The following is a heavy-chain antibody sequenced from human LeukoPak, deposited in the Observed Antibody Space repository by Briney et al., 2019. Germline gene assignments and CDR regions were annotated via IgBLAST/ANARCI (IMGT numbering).Heavy chain of an antibody. V-gene: IGHV4-38-2*02. CDR3: ARSSLAVYFDY. Sequence: SETLSLTCTVSGYSISSGYYWGWIRQPPGKGLEWIGSIYHSGSTNYNASLASRLTISLDTAKNQFSLYLSSVTAADTAMYFCARSSLAVYFDYWGQGTLVTASS. CDR2: IYHSGST. J-gene: IGHJ4*02. CDR1: GYSISSGYY.